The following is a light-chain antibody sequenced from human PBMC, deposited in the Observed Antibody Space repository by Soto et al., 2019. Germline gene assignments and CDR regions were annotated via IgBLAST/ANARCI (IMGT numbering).Light chain of an antibody. CDR2: GAS. J-gene: IGKJ5*01. V-gene: IGKV3-15*01. CDR1: QSVGSY. CDR3: QQYYNWPRT. Sequence: IVLTHSPGTLSLSPGEIATLSFRASQSVGSYLAWYQQKPGQAPRLLFYGASTGATGLPARFSGSGSGTEFTLTINSLQAEDCAVYYCQQYYNWPRTFGQGTRLEIK.